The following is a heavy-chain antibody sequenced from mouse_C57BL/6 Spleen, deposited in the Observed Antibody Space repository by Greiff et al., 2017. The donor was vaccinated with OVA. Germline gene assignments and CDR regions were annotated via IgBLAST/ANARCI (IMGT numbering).Heavy chain of an antibody. V-gene: IGHV1-54*01. CDR1: GYAFTNYL. D-gene: IGHD2-2*01. J-gene: IGHJ4*01. Sequence: QVQLQQSGAELVRPGTSVKVSCKASGYAFTNYLIEWVKQRPGQGLEWIGVINPGSGGTNYNEKFKGKATLTADKSSSTAYMQLSSLTSEDSAVYFCARKDYGYDGVLYYAMDYWGQGTSVTVSS. CDR3: ARKDYGYDGVLYYAMDY. CDR2: INPGSGGT.